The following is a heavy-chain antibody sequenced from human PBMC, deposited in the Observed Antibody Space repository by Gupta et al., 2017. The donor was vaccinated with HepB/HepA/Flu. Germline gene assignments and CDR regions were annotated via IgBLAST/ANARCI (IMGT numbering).Heavy chain of an antibody. V-gene: IGHV4-39*01. J-gene: IGHJ3*02. D-gene: IGHD1-26*01. CDR3: ASIVGARPTAGDAFDI. Sequence: YYSGSTYYNPSLKSRVTISVDTSKNQFSLKLSSVTAADTAVYYCASIVGARPTAGDAFDIWGQGTMVTVSS. CDR2: YYSGST.